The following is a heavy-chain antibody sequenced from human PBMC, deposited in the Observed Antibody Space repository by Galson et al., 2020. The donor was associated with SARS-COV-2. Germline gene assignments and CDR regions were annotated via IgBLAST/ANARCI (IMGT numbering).Heavy chain of an antibody. V-gene: IGHV4-39*01. CDR2: MYYSGTT. J-gene: IGHJ4*02. Sequence: ASETLSLTCTVSGGSITSRSYYWGWIRQPPGKGLEWIGYMYYSGTTYYNPSLKSRVTISLDTPKNQFSLKLSSVTAADTAVYYCARHRDLGGYSSGWDDYWGQGTLVTVSS. CDR3: ARHRDLGGYSSGWDDY. D-gene: IGHD6-19*01. CDR1: GGSITSRSYY.